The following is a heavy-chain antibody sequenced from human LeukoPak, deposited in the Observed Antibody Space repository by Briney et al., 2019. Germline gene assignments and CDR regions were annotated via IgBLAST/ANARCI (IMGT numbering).Heavy chain of an antibody. Sequence: PSETLSLTCAVYGGSFSGYYWSWIRQPPGKGLEWIGEINHSGSTNYNPSLKSRVTISVDTSKNQFSLKLSSVTAADTAVYYCARHERPEQWLVRYFDYWGQGTLVTVSS. CDR3: ARHERPEQWLVRYFDY. CDR1: GGSFSGYY. V-gene: IGHV4-34*01. D-gene: IGHD6-19*01. J-gene: IGHJ4*02. CDR2: INHSGST.